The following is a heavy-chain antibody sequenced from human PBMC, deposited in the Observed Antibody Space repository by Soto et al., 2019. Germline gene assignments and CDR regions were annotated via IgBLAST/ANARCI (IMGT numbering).Heavy chain of an antibody. CDR3: ARGNPFNYAGFDV. V-gene: IGHV1-8*01. CDR1: GYTFSDFD. J-gene: IGHJ6*02. D-gene: IGHD3-16*01. Sequence: QAHLEQSGAELKRPGASVKVSCKASGYTFSDFDINWLRQASGQGPEWMGRMNAKSGDTFFPQRFRGKFNITWDTSMSTAYMEVSRLTSHDTAIYYCARGNPFNYAGFDVWGQGTTVAVSS. CDR2: MNAKSGDT.